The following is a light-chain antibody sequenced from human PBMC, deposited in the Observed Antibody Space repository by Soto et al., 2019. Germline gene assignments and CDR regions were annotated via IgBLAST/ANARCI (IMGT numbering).Light chain of an antibody. V-gene: IGKV2-30*01. CDR1: QSLVSSDGNTY. CDR3: MQAAQWRRT. J-gene: IGKJ3*01. CDR2: KVS. Sequence: DVVMTQSPLSLPVTLGQPASISCRSSQSLVSSDGNTYLNWFHQRPGQSPRRLIYKVSNRDSGVPDRFSGSGSGTEFTLTISRVEAEDAGVYYCMQAAQWRRTFGPGTKVDIK.